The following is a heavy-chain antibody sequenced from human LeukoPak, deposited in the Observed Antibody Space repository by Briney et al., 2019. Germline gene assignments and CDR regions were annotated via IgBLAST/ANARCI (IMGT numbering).Heavy chain of an antibody. CDR3: AKDRVGATIGYYYYGMDV. V-gene: IGHV3-9*01. CDR2: ISWNSGSI. D-gene: IGHD1-26*01. J-gene: IGHJ6*02. Sequence: GGSLRLSCAASGFTFSSYAMSWIRQAPGKGLEWVSGISWNSGSIDYADSVKGRFTISRDNAKNSLYLQMNSLRAEDTALYYCAKDRVGATIGYYYYGMDVWGQGTTVTVSS. CDR1: GFTFSSYA.